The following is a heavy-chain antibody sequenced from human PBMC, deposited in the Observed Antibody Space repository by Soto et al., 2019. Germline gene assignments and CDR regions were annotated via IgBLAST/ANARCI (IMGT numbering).Heavy chain of an antibody. CDR1: GYTFTGYY. CDR3: ARDLRGYSYVERTDYYYYRMDV. J-gene: IGHJ6*02. D-gene: IGHD5-18*01. CDR2: INPNSGGT. Sequence: ASVKVSCKASGYTFTGYYMHWVRQAPGQGLEWMGWINPNSGGTNYAQKFQGWVTMTRDTSISTAYMELSRLRSDDTAVYYCARDLRGYSYVERTDYYYYRMDVWGQGTKVTVAS. V-gene: IGHV1-2*04.